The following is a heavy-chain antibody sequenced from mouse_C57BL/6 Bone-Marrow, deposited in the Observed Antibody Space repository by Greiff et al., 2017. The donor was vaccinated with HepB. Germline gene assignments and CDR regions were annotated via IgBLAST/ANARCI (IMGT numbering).Heavy chain of an antibody. CDR1: GLSLSTFGMG. CDR3: GQITPEVPYYDY. J-gene: IGHJ2*01. V-gene: IGHV8-8*01. CDR2: IWWDDDK. Sequence: QVTLKESGPWILQPSQTLSLTCSSSGLSLSTFGMGVVCIRQPSGTGLAWLAHIWWDDDKYYNPALESRLTSSKDTSKNQVFLEFANVDTADTATYYCGQITPEVPYYDYWGHGTTLTVSS. D-gene: IGHD5-1*01.